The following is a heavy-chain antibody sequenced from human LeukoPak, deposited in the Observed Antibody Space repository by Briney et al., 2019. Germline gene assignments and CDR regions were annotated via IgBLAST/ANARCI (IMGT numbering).Heavy chain of an antibody. J-gene: IGHJ5*02. D-gene: IGHD1-26*01. CDR3: ASVKWELGS. CDR1: GGSISSSSYY. V-gene: IGHV4-39*01. CDR2: IYYSGST. Sequence: SETLPLTCTVSGGSISSSSYYWGWIRQPPGKGLEWIGSIYYSGSTYYNPSLKSRVTISVDMSKNQFSLKLSSVTAADTAVYYCASVKWELGSWGQGTLVTVSS.